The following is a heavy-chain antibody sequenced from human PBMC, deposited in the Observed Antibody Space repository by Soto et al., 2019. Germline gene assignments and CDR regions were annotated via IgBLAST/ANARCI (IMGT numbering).Heavy chain of an antibody. CDR1: GGSISSGDYY. Sequence: SETLSLTCAVSGGSISSGDYYWSWIRQPPGKGLEWIGYIYYSGSTYYNPSLKSRVTISVDTSKNQFSLKLSSVTAADTAVYYCAGGRSNTYDRLYFDYWGQGTLVTVSS. CDR2: IYYSGST. D-gene: IGHD3-22*01. J-gene: IGHJ4*02. CDR3: AGGRSNTYDRLYFDY. V-gene: IGHV4-30-4*01.